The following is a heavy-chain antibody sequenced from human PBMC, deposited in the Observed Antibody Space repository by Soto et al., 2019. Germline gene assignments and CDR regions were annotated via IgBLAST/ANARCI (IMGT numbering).Heavy chain of an antibody. V-gene: IGHV4-31*03. J-gene: IGHJ5*02. D-gene: IGHD3-9*01. CDR2: IYYSGST. CDR1: RGSIISGGYY. CDR3: AKGFAYYDILTGYIHLKWLDP. Sequence: SQMMSLPRTVSRGSIISGGYYRCRIHQHPGKGLEWIGYIYYSGSTYYNPSLKSRVTISVDTSKNQFSLKLTSVTAADTAVYYCAKGFAYYDILTGYIHLKWLDPWGKGTRVPVSS.